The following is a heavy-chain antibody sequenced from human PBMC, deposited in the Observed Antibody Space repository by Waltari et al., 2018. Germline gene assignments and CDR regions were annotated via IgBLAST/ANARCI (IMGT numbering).Heavy chain of an antibody. CDR3: ARGPPITMIAERGFDY. J-gene: IGHJ4*02. D-gene: IGHD3-22*01. CDR1: GGTFSSYP. CDR2: IIPILGIA. V-gene: IGHV1-69*02. Sequence: QVQLVQSGAEVKKPGSSVKVSCKAYGGTFSSYPISWVGQAPGQGLEWMGRIIPILGIANYAQKFQGRVTITADKSTSTAYMELSSLRSEDTAVYYCARGPPITMIAERGFDYWGQGTLVTVSS.